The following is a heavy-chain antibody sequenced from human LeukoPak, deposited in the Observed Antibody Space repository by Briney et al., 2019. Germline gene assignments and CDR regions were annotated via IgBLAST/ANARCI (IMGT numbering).Heavy chain of an antibody. CDR2: ISYDGSNK. V-gene: IGHV3-30-3*01. CDR3: ARGTTVVTIDY. D-gene: IGHD4-23*01. J-gene: IGHJ4*02. Sequence: GGSLRLSCAASGFTFSSYAMHWVRQAPGKGLEWVAAISYDGSNKYYADSVKGRFTISRDNSKNTLYLQMNSLRAEDTAVYYCARGTTVVTIDYWGQGTLVTVSS. CDR1: GFTFSSYA.